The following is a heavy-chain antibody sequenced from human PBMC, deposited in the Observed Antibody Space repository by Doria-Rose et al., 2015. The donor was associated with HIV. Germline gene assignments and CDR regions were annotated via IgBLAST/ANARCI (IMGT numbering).Heavy chain of an antibody. CDR2: IFSDDER. Sequence: QESGPVLVKPTETLTLTCTVFGVSLSSPGMGVSWTRQPPGKALEWLANIFSDDERSYKTSLKSRLTISRGTSKSQVVLTMTDMDPVDTVTYYCARIKSSRWYHKYYFDFWGQGTLVIVSA. V-gene: IGHV2-26*01. CDR3: ARIKSSRWYHKYYFDF. D-gene: IGHD6-13*01. CDR1: GVSLSSPGMG. J-gene: IGHJ4*02.